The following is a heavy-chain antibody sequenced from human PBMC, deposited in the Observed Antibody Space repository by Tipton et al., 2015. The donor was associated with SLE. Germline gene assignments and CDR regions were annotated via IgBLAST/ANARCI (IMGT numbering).Heavy chain of an antibody. CDR1: GFTFDDYG. J-gene: IGHJ4*02. D-gene: IGHD2-15*01. CDR3: ARGADCTVGSCYDY. CDR2: INWNGEST. Sequence: GSLRLSCAASGFTFDDYGMSWVRQAPGKGLEWVSGINWNGESTGYADSVRGQFTISRDNAKNSLYLQMNSLRAEDTAFYYCARGADCTVGSCYDYWGQGTLVTVSS. V-gene: IGHV3-20*04.